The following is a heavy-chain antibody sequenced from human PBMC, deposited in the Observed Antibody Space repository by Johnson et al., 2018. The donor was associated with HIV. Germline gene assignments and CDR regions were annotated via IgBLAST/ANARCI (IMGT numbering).Heavy chain of an antibody. CDR3: ARDPRVRGSTLGAFDI. CDR1: GFTFSNYA. J-gene: IGHJ3*02. V-gene: IGHV3-30*04. Sequence: VQLVESGGGGVQPGRSLRLSCAASGFTFSNYAMHWVRQAPGKGLEWVAVVSYDGSNRYYADSVKGRFTISRDNSKNTLYLQMNSLRAEDTAVYYCARDPRVRGSTLGAFDIWGQGTMVTVSS. CDR2: VSYDGSNR. D-gene: IGHD3-10*01.